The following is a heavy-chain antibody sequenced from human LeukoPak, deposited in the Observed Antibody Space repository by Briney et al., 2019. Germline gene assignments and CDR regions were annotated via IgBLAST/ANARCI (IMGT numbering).Heavy chain of an antibody. D-gene: IGHD3-22*01. CDR2: IYSGGST. CDR3: ARDLSEGPYYNDSSVAY. V-gene: IGHV3-53*01. Sequence: GGSLRLSCAASGFTVSSYYMSWVRQAPGKGLEWVSVIYSGGSTYYADSVKGRFTISRDNSKNKLYLQMNSLRAEDTAVYYCARDLSEGPYYNDSSVAYWGQGTLVTVSS. CDR1: GFTVSSYY. J-gene: IGHJ4*02.